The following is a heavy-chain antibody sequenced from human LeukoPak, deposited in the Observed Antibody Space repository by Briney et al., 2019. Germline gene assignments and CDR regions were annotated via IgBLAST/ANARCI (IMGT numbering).Heavy chain of an antibody. CDR3: ARDWWGLGDRNSASRYRLT. CDR2: ISASGKTI. J-gene: IGHJ4*02. Sequence: GGSLRLSCAGSGFDFDDYAMSWVRQAPGKGLEWVSGISASGKTIYYGDSVKGRVTISRDNAKNSLYLQMNSLRAEDTAVYYCARDWWGLGDRNSASRYRLTWGQGILVTVSS. D-gene: IGHD2-2*01. V-gene: IGHV3-11*04. CDR1: GFDFDDYA.